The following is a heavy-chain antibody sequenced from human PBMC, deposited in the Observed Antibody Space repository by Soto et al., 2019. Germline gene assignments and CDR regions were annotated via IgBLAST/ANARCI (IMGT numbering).Heavy chain of an antibody. D-gene: IGHD6-13*01. CDR3: ARWNLSSSWGYYYYYGMDV. J-gene: IGHJ6*02. CDR1: GGSFSGYY. Sequence: ETLSLTCAVYGGSFSGYYWSWIRQPPGKGLEWIGEINHSGSTNYNPSLKSRVTISVDTSKNQFSLKLSSVTAADTAVYYCARWNLSSSWGYYYYYGMDVWGQGTTVTVSS. V-gene: IGHV4-34*01. CDR2: INHSGST.